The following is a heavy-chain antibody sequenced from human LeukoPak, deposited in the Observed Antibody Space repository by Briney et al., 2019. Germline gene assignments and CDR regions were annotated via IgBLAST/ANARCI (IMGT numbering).Heavy chain of an antibody. CDR1: GFTFSSYA. CDR2: ISYDGSNK. D-gene: IGHD3-10*01. CDR3: AGSGYGVRGVTPYYYYGMDV. V-gene: IGHV3-30*04. J-gene: IGHJ6*04. Sequence: GRSLRLSCAASGFTFSSYAMHWVRQAPGKGLEGVAVISYDGSNKYYADSVKGRFTISRDNSKNMLYLQMNSLRAEDTAVYYCAGSGYGVRGVTPYYYYGMDVWGKGTTVTVSS.